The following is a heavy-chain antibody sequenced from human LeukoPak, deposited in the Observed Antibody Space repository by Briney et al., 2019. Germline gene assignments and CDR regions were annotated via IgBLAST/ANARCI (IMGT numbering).Heavy chain of an antibody. CDR2: INPNSGGT. V-gene: IGHV1-2*02. J-gene: IGHJ4*02. Sequence: ASVKVSCKASGYSFTAHYIHWVRQAPGQGLEWMGWINPNSGGTNYAQKFQGRVTMTRDTSISTAYMELTRLRSDDTAVYCCARDSGSGWYGIDYWGQGTLVTVSS. CDR1: GYSFTAHY. D-gene: IGHD6-19*01. CDR3: ARDSGSGWYGIDY.